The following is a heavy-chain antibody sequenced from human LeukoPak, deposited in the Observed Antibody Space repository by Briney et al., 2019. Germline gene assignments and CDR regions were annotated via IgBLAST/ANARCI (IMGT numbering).Heavy chain of an antibody. Sequence: GGSLRLSCAASGFTFNSYWMSWVRQAPGKGLEWVANIKQDGSEKYYVDSVKGRFTISRDNAKNSLYLRMNSLRAEDTAVYYCAREKDSSSSPGVDYWGQGTLVTVSS. CDR1: GFTFNSYW. J-gene: IGHJ4*02. CDR2: IKQDGSEK. V-gene: IGHV3-7*05. D-gene: IGHD6-6*01. CDR3: AREKDSSSSPGVDY.